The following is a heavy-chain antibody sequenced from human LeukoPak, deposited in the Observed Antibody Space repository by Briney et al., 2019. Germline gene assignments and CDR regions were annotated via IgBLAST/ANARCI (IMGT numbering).Heavy chain of an antibody. J-gene: IGHJ3*02. CDR3: ARLRIVPRAFDI. Sequence: SETLSLTCTVSGDSISSADYYWTWIRQPPGKGLELVGFIYSSGSTKYNPSLKSRVTISAATSKTQFSLKLSSVTAADTAVYYCARLRIVPRAFDIWGQGTMVTVSS. V-gene: IGHV4-30-4*08. CDR2: IYSSGST. D-gene: IGHD2/OR15-2a*01. CDR1: GDSISSADYY.